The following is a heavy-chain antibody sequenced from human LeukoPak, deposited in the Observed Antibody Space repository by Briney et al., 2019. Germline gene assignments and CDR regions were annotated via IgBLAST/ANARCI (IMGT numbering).Heavy chain of an antibody. CDR3: TRVIVAVPGYFDYFDF. V-gene: IGHV3-7*01. Sequence: GGSLRLSCTASGFSFSNHYMRWIRQAPGKGLEWVANINEDGSNKWHLGSVKGRFTVHRDNARNSLYLQMNSLRVEDTAVYYCTRVIVAVPGYFDYFDFWGQGVLVTVSS. CDR1: GFSFSNHY. CDR2: INEDGSNK. D-gene: IGHD6-19*01. J-gene: IGHJ4*02.